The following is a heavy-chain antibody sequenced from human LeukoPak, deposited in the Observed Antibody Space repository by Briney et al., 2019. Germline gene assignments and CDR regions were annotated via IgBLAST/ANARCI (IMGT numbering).Heavy chain of an antibody. CDR2: ISYDGSNK. V-gene: IGHV3-30-3*01. D-gene: IGHD3-9*01. Sequence: GRSLRLSCAASGFTFSSYAMHWVRQAPGKGLEWVAVISYDGSNKYYADSVKGRFTISRDNSKNTLYLQMNSLRAEDTAVYYCARDEYYDILTGSSPYGMDVWGQGTTVTVSS. J-gene: IGHJ6*02. CDR3: ARDEYYDILTGSSPYGMDV. CDR1: GFTFSSYA.